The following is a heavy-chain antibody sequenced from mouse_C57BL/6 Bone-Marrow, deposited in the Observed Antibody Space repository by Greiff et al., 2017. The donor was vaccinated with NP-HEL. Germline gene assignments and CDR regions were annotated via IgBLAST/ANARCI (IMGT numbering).Heavy chain of an antibody. Sequence: EVQLQQSGPVLVKPGASVKMSCKASGYTFTDYYMNWVKQSHGKSLEWIGVINPYNGGTSYNQKFKGKATLTVDKSSSTAYMELNSLTSEDSAVYYCALYYYGSSSHWYFDVWGTGTTVTVSS. D-gene: IGHD1-1*01. V-gene: IGHV1-19*01. CDR3: ALYYYGSSSHWYFDV. J-gene: IGHJ1*03. CDR2: INPYNGGT. CDR1: GYTFTDYY.